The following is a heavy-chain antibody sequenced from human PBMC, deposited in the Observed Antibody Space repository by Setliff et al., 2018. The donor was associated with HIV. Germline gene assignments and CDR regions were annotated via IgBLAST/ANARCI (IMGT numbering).Heavy chain of an antibody. CDR2: INPSDGIP. D-gene: IGHD3-16*01. V-gene: IGHV1-46*01. J-gene: IGHJ3*02. CDR1: GFSFSRHY. CDR3: TRAFPPMIPAAFDI. Sequence: ASVKVSCKASGFSFSRHYTHWVRQAPGEGLEWVAMINPSDGIPSYAQKFQDRVVVTRDTSRSIVYMELSSLLSEDTAVYFCTRAFPPMIPAAFDIWGRGTLVTVSS.